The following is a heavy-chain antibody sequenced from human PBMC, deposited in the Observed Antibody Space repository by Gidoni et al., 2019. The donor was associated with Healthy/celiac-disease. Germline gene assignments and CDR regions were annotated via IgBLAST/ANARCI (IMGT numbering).Heavy chain of an antibody. CDR2: IRSKANSYAT. CDR1: GFTFSGPA. Sequence: EVQLVASGGGLVQPGGSLKLSCAASGFTFSGPAMHWVRQPSGKGLEWVGRIRSKANSYATAYAASVKGRFTISRDDSKNTAYLQMNSLKTEDTAVYYCTRHGIAAAGTDYWGQGTLVTVSS. V-gene: IGHV3-73*02. D-gene: IGHD6-13*01. J-gene: IGHJ4*02. CDR3: TRHGIAAAGTDY.